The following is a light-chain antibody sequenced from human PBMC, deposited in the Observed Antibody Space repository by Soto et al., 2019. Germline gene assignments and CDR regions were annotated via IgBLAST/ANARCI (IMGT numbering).Light chain of an antibody. V-gene: IGKV3-11*01. CDR2: DAS. J-gene: IGKJ1*01. CDR1: QSVSTY. Sequence: EIVLTQSPATPSLSPGERATLSCRASQSVSTYLAWYKQKPGQAPRLLIYDASNRATGIPARFSGSGSGTDFTLTISSLEPDDFAVYYCQQRSSWPQSFGQGTKVEIK. CDR3: QQRSSWPQS.